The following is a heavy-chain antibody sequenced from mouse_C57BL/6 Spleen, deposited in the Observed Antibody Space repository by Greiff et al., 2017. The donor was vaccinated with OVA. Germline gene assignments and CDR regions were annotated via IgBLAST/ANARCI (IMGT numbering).Heavy chain of an antibody. CDR2: ISSGSSTI. CDR1: GFTFSDYG. CDR3: ARPDYYGSSHFAY. V-gene: IGHV5-17*01. D-gene: IGHD1-1*01. J-gene: IGHJ3*01. Sequence: EVMLVESGGGLVKPGGSLKLSCAASGFTFSDYGMHWVRQAPEKGLEWVAYISSGSSTIYYADTVKGRFTISRDNAKNTLFLQMTSLRSEDTAMYYCARPDYYGSSHFAYWGQGTLVTVSA.